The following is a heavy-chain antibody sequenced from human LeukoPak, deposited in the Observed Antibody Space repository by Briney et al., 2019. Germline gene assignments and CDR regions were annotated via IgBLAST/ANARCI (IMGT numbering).Heavy chain of an antibody. CDR2: INHSGST. CDR3: ARTTEDCNSASCYQYCFDP. J-gene: IGHJ5*02. V-gene: IGHV4-34*01. CDR1: GGSFSGYY. Sequence: SETLSLTCAVYGGSFSGYYWSWIRQPPGKGLEWIGEINHSGSTNYNPSLKSRVTISVDTSKNQFSLKLSSVTAADTAVYYCARTTEDCNSASCYQYCFDPWGQGTLVTVSS. D-gene: IGHD2-2*01.